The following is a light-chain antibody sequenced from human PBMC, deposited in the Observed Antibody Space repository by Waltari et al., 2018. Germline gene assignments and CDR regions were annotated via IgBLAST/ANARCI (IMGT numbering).Light chain of an antibody. CDR3: QSYDSSLSGSV. V-gene: IGLV1-40*01. J-gene: IGLJ2*01. CDR2: GNS. CDR1: SSNIGAGYD. Sequence: QSVLTQPPSVSGAPGQRVTISCTGSSSNIGAGYDVHWYQQPPGTAPKLPMYGNSNGPAGVPDRFSGSKSGTSASLAITGLQAEDEADYYCQSYDSSLSGSVFGGGTKLTVL.